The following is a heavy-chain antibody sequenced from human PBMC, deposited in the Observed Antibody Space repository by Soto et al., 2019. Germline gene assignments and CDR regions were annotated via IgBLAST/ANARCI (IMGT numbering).Heavy chain of an antibody. CDR2: IYTGGST. CDR1: GFTVSSSY. D-gene: IGHD1-26*01. J-gene: IGHJ3*02. V-gene: IGHV3-66*01. CDR3: ARGGTWEAFDI. Sequence: EVQLVESGGGLVQPGGSLRLSCAASGFTVSSSYMHWVRQAPGKGLGWVSVIYTGGSTNYADSVQGRFTISRDNSKNTLYLQMNSLRVDDTAVYYCARGGTWEAFDIWGQGTMVTVSS.